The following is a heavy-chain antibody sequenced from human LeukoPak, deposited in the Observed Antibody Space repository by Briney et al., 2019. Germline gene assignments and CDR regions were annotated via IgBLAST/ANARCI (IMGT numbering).Heavy chain of an antibody. CDR3: ARIASAAGNYGDYFDY. CDR1: GYIFTNYY. V-gene: IGHV1-2*02. Sequence: ASVKVSCKASGYIFTNYYIHWVRQAPGQGLEWMGKINPNRGGTNYAQRFQGRVTMTRDTSISTAYMELSRLRSDDTAVYYCARIASAAGNYGDYFDYWGQGTLVTVSS. D-gene: IGHD4-17*01. CDR2: INPNRGGT. J-gene: IGHJ4*02.